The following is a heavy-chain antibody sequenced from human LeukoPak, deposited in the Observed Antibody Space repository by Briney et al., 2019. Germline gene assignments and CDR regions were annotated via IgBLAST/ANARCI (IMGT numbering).Heavy chain of an antibody. D-gene: IGHD3-22*01. CDR1: GGSFSGYY. V-gene: IGHV4-34*01. CDR2: INHSGST. CDR3: AREKYYYDSSGYSVD. Sequence: SETLSLTCAVYGGSFSGYYWSWIRQPPGKGLEWIGEINHSGSTNYNPSLKSRATISVDTSKNQFSLKLSSVTAADTAVYYCAREKYYYDSSGYSVDWGQGTLVTVSS. J-gene: IGHJ4*02.